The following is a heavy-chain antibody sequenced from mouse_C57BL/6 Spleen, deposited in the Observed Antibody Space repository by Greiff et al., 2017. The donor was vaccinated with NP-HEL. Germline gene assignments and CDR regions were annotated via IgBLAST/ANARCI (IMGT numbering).Heavy chain of an antibody. CDR3: ARWGGNYRTWFAY. D-gene: IGHD2-1*01. CDR1: GYTFTDYN. Sequence: VQLQQSGPELVKPGASVKMSCKASGYTFTDYNMHWVKQSHGKSLEWIGYINPNNGGTSYNQKFKGKATLTVNKSSSTAYMELRSLTSEDSAVYYCARWGGNYRTWFAYWGQGTLVTVSA. V-gene: IGHV1-22*01. J-gene: IGHJ3*01. CDR2: INPNNGGT.